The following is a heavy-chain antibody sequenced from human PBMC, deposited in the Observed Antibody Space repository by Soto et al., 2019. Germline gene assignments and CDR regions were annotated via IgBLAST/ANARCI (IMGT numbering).Heavy chain of an antibody. J-gene: IGHJ6*02. D-gene: IGHD4-17*01. V-gene: IGHV1-46*03. CDR1: GYTFTSYY. CDR3: ARDRANYGDYVRDYGMDV. CDR2: INPSGGST. Sequence: ASVKVSCKASGYTFTSYYMHWVRQAPGQGLEWMGIINPSGGSTSYAQKFQGRVTMTRDTSTSTVYMELSSLRSEDTAVYYCARDRANYGDYVRDYGMDVWGQGTTVTV.